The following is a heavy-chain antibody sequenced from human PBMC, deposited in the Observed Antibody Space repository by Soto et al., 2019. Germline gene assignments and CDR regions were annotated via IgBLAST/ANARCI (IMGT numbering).Heavy chain of an antibody. CDR3: AKDCAPDYSSGYPYDAFDI. V-gene: IGHV3-23*01. Sequence: EVQLLESGGGLVQPGGSLRLSCAASGFTFSSYAMSWVRQAPGKGLEWVSAISGSGGSTYYADSVKGRFTISRDNSKNTLYLQRNSLRAEDTAVYYCAKDCAPDYSSGYPYDAFDIWGQGTMVTVSS. CDR2: ISGSGGST. J-gene: IGHJ3*02. D-gene: IGHD3-22*01. CDR1: GFTFSSYA.